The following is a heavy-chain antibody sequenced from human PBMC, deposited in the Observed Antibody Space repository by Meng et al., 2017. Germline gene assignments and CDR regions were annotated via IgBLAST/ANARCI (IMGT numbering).Heavy chain of an antibody. V-gene: IGHV4-4*02. Sequence: HVHPHVSSPGRVMPSVTLPLPLSAPGGSISSSNWGGWVRQPPGKGLEWIGEIYHSGSTNYNPSLKSRVTISVDKSKNQFSLKLSSVTAADTAVYYCARDGRSWDWGQGTLVTVSS. CDR2: IYHSGST. D-gene: IGHD7-27*01. J-gene: IGHJ4*02. CDR3: ARDGRSWD. CDR1: GGSISSSNW.